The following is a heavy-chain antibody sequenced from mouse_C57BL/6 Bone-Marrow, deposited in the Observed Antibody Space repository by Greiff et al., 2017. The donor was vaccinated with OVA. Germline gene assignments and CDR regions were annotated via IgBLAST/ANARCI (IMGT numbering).Heavy chain of an antibody. D-gene: IGHD1-1*02. CDR3: ARLWAWFAY. J-gene: IGHJ3*01. V-gene: IGHV1-81*01. CDR2: IYPRSGNT. CDR1: GYTFTSYG. Sequence: VQLQQSGAELARPGASVKLSCKASGYTFTSYGISWAKQRTGQGLEWIGEIYPRSGNTYYNEKFKGKATLTADKSSSTAYMELRSLTSEDSAVYFCARLWAWFAYWGQGTLVTVSA.